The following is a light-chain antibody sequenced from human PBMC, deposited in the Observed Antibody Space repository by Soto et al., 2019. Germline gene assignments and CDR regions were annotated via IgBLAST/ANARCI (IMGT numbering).Light chain of an antibody. CDR3: AAWDDSLSGPV. Sequence: QSVLTQPPSVSGTPGQRVTIHCSGSSSNIGGNYAYWYQQVPGTAPKLPIYTNSQRPSGVPDRFSGSKSGTSASLAISGLRSEDEADYYCAAWDDSLSGPVFGGGTKLTVL. CDR2: TNS. J-gene: IGLJ2*01. CDR1: SSNIGGNY. V-gene: IGLV1-47*02.